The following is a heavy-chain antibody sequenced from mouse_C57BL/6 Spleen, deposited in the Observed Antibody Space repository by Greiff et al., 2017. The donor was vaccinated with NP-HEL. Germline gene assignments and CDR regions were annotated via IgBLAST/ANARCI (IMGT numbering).Heavy chain of an antibody. J-gene: IGHJ3*01. CDR3: ARYGDYDDGPFAY. Sequence: EVQLQQSGPELVKPGASVKIPCKASGYTFTDYNMDWVKQSHGKSLEWIGDINPNNGGTIYNQKFKGKATLTVDKSSSTAYMELRSLTSEDTAVYYCARYGDYDDGPFAYWGQGTLVTVSA. CDR2: INPNNGGT. V-gene: IGHV1-18*01. CDR1: GYTFTDYN. D-gene: IGHD2-4*01.